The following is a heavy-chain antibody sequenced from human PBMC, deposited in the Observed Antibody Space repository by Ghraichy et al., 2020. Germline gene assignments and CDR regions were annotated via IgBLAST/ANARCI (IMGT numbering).Heavy chain of an antibody. V-gene: IGHV3-21*01. CDR3: ARLAFCGGDCYFGYDAFDI. Sequence: GGSLRLSCAASGFTFSRYSMNWVRQAPGKGLEWVSSISSSGAYIHYADSVKGRFTISRDNAKNSLYLQMNSLRAEDTAVYYCARLAFCGGDCYFGYDAFDIWGQGTMVTVSS. J-gene: IGHJ3*02. CDR1: GFTFSRYS. D-gene: IGHD2-21*01. CDR2: ISSSGAYI.